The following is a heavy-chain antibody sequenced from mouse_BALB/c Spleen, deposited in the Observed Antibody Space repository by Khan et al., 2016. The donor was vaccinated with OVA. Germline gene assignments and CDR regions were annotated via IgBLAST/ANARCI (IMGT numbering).Heavy chain of an antibody. CDR3: ERCYYGDPFAY. J-gene: IGHJ3*01. CDR2: ISDGGNYT. D-gene: IGHD2-13*01. Sequence: EVELVESGGGLVKPGGSLKLSCAASGFIFSDYYMYWVRQTPGKRLEWVASISDGGNYTYYPDSVKGRFTIPRADAKNNLYLQMRSLKAEDTDIYDCERCYYGDPFAYGGQGTLVAVSA. CDR1: GFIFSDYY. V-gene: IGHV5-4*02.